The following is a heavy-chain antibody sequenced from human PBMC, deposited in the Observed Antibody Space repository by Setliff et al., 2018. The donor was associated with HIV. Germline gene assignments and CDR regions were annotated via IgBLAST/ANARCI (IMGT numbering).Heavy chain of an antibody. D-gene: IGHD1-7*01. V-gene: IGHV1-69*13. CDR3: ARGRITGTINF. J-gene: IGHJ4*02. Sequence: WASVKVSCKASGGTLTTYGISWVRQAPGQGLEWMGQIIPIFGTTNYAQKFQGRVTITADESTSTAYMELSSLRSEDTAVYYCARGRITGTINFWGQGTLVTVSS. CDR1: GGTLTTYG. CDR2: IIPIFGTT.